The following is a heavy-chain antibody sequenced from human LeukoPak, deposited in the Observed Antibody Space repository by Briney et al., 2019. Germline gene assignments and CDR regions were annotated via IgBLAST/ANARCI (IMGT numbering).Heavy chain of an antibody. CDR2: IYYSGRT. V-gene: IGHV4-59*01. CDR3: ARDLIAAAGHGYYYGMDV. D-gene: IGHD6-13*01. Sequence: SETLSLTCTVSGGSISSYYWSWIRQPPGKGLEWIGYIYYSGRTNYNPSLKSRVTISVDTSKNQFSLKLSSVTAADTAVYYCARDLIAAAGHGYYYGMDVWGQGTTVTVSS. CDR1: GGSISSYY. J-gene: IGHJ6*02.